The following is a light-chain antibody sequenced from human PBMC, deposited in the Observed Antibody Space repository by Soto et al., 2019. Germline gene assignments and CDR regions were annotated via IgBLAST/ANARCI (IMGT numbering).Light chain of an antibody. CDR3: GKWDTSLSAGV. Sequence: QSVLTQPPSVSAAPGQKVTISCSGSTSNIGNAHVSWYLHLPGTAPKLLIYDNNRRPSGIPDRLSGSKSGTSATLGITGLQTGDEADYYCGKWDTSLSAGVFGGGTKLTVL. CDR1: TSNIGNAH. J-gene: IGLJ3*02. V-gene: IGLV1-51*01. CDR2: DNN.